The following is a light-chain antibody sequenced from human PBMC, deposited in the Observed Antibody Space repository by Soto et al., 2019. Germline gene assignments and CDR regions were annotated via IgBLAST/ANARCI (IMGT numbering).Light chain of an antibody. CDR1: QTVIGSY. CDR2: GAS. J-gene: IGKJ3*01. V-gene: IGKV3-20*01. CDR3: QQYVRSQLT. Sequence: EIVLTQSPGTLSLSPGERDTLSCRASQTVIGSYLAWYQQKPGQANRLLIYGASSRPTGIADSFNGSGSGTDYTHTISSLEPEDFAMYYCQQYVRSQLTFGPGTKVELK.